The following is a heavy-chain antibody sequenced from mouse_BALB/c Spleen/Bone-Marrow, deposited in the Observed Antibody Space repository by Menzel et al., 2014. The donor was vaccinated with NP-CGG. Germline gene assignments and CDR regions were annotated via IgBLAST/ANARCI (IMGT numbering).Heavy chain of an antibody. V-gene: IGHV5-9-2*01. CDR1: GFSFSNYG. CDR2: ISGDGRYT. J-gene: IGHJ3*01. CDR3: ARHAYYDQTEVSFVC. Sequence: EVKLMESGGGLVKSGGSLKLFCAASGFSFSNYGMSWLRQTPEKRLEWVATISGDGRYTFYSDSVKGRFTISRDNAKNNLYLQLSGLRSEDAALYYCARHAYYDQTEVSFVCWGQGTLVTVPA. D-gene: IGHD2-4*01.